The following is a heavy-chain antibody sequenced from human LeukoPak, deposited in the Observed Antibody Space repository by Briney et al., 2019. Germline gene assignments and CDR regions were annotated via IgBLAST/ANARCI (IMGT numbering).Heavy chain of an antibody. CDR1: GFTFSGYS. V-gene: IGHV3-21*01. CDR3: AREVSEGFDF. J-gene: IGHJ4*02. D-gene: IGHD3-22*01. Sequence: GGSLRLSSTASGFTFSGYSMNWIRQAPGKGLEWVSSFGTRSTSIYHAGSVKGRFAISRDNAKNSLYLQMNSLRAEDTAVYYCAREVSEGFDFWGQGTLVTVSS. CDR2: FGTRSTSI.